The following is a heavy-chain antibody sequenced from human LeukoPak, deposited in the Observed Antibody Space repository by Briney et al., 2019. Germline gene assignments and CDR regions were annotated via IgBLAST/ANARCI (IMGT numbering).Heavy chain of an antibody. Sequence: GESLKISCKSSGYSFTTYWIGWVRQVPGKGLEWMGIIYPGDSDTRYNPSFQGQVTISADKSINTAYLQWSSLKASDTAIYYCARHTAGGHYYYYYMDVWGTGTPVTVSS. J-gene: IGHJ6*03. V-gene: IGHV5-51*01. D-gene: IGHD6-13*01. CDR3: ARHTAGGHYYYYYMDV. CDR2: IYPGDSDT. CDR1: GYSFTTYW.